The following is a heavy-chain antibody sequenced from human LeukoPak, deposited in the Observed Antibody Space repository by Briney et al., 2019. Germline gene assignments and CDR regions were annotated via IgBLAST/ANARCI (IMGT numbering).Heavy chain of an antibody. Sequence: PGRSLRLSCAASGFTFSSYGMHWVRQAPGKGLEWVAVISYDGSNKYYADSVKGRFTISRDNSKNTLYLQMNSLRTEDTAIYYCAKDGADQATVTFTPWADWGQGTLVTVSS. CDR2: ISYDGSNK. CDR3: AKDGADQATVTFTPWAD. V-gene: IGHV3-30*18. D-gene: IGHD4-17*01. J-gene: IGHJ4*02. CDR1: GFTFSSYG.